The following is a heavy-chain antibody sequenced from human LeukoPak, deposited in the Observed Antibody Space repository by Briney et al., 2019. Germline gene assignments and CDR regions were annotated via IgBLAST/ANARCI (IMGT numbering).Heavy chain of an antibody. CDR3: ARGVVSRGPGNWFDP. Sequence: PGGSLRLSCAASGFTFSTYGMHWVRQAPDKGLEWVAFISHDGGNKYYADSVKGRFTVSRDNSKNTLYLQMNSLRAEDTAVYYCARGVVSRGPGNWFDPWGQGTLVTVSS. D-gene: IGHD5/OR15-5a*01. CDR2: ISHDGGNK. V-gene: IGHV3-30*03. J-gene: IGHJ5*02. CDR1: GFTFSTYG.